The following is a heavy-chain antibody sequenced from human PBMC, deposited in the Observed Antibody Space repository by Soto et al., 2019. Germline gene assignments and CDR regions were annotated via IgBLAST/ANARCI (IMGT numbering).Heavy chain of an antibody. CDR1: GGSISSGGYY. CDR2: IYYSGST. D-gene: IGHD6-13*01. CDR3: ASPRPQGSAAASGGFAY. J-gene: IGHJ4*02. V-gene: IGHV4-31*03. Sequence: SETLSLTCTVSGGSISSGGYYWSWIRQHPGKGLEWIAYIYYSGSTYYNPSLKSRVTISVDTSKNQFSLKLSSVTAADTAVYYCASPRPQGSAAASGGFAYWGQGTLVTVSS.